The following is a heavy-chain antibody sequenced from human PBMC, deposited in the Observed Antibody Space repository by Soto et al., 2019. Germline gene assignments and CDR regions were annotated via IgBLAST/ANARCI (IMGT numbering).Heavy chain of an antibody. CDR1: GWSINSFF. D-gene: IGHD2-2*01. Sequence: TPSLPCPVSGWSINSFFLGWVRPAPGKGLEWIGYIYYSGSTNYNPSLKSRVTISVDTSKNQFSLKLTSVTAADTAVYYCARVRGNQLLGWFDPWGQGTLVTVSS. J-gene: IGHJ5*02. CDR2: IYYSGST. CDR3: ARVRGNQLLGWFDP. V-gene: IGHV4-59*12.